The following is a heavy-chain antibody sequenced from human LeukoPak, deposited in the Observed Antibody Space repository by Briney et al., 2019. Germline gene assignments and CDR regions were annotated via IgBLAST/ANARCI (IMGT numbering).Heavy chain of an antibody. CDR1: RDSVSSNSAA. J-gene: IGHJ4*02. D-gene: IGHD6-6*01. CDR2: TYYRSKWYT. Sequence: SQTPSLTCAISRDSVSSNSAAWNWIRQSPSRGLEWLGRTYYRSKWYTGYAGSVKSRITINPDTSKSQSSLQLNSVTPEDTAVYYCARGAARRLDYWGQGTLVTVSS. CDR3: ARGAARRLDY. V-gene: IGHV6-1*01.